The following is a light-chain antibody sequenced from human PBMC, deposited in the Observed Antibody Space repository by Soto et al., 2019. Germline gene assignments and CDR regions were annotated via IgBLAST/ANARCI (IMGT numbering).Light chain of an antibody. V-gene: IGLV2-8*01. J-gene: IGLJ2*01. CDR2: EVN. Sequence: QSVLTQPPSASGSPGQSVTISCTGTRSDVGDYNYVSWYQQHPGKAPKLIIDEVNKRPSGVPDRFSGSKSGNTASLSVSGLQADDEADYYCSSYAGSNNLEVFGGGTKLTVL. CDR3: SSYAGSNNLEV. CDR1: RSDVGDYNY.